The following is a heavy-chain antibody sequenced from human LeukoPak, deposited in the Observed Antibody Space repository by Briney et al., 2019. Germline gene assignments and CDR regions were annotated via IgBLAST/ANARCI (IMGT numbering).Heavy chain of an antibody. V-gene: IGHV4-30-4*08. CDR3: ARDCYESKGHSYRDV. CDR2: IYYSGST. D-gene: IGHD3-3*01. CDR1: GGSISSGDYY. J-gene: IGHJ6*03. Sequence: TSQTLSLTCTVSGGSISSGDYYWSWIRQPPGKGLEWIGYIYYSGSTYYNPSLKSRVTISVDTSKNQFPLKLSSVTAADTAVYYCARDCYESKGHSYRDVWGKGTTVTVSS.